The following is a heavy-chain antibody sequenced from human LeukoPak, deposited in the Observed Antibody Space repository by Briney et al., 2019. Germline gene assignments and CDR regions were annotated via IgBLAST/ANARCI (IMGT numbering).Heavy chain of an antibody. CDR1: GFTFSSYA. J-gene: IGHJ6*04. CDR3: ARDKQWPRSYYYYYYGMDV. D-gene: IGHD6-19*01. V-gene: IGHV3-30*04. Sequence: GESLRLSCAASGFTFSSYAMHWVRQAPGKGLEWVAVISYDGSNKYYADSVKGRFTISRDNSKNTLYLQMNSLRAEDTAVYYCARDKQWPRSYYYYYYGMDVWGKGTTVTVSS. CDR2: ISYDGSNK.